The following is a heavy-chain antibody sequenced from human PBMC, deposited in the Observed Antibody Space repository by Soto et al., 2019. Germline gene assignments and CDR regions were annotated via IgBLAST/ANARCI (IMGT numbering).Heavy chain of an antibody. D-gene: IGHD4-17*01. Sequence: NPSETLSLTCTVSGGSISSGGYYWSWIRQHPGKGLEWIGYIYYSGSTYYNPSLKSRVTISVDTSKNQFSLKLSSVTAADTAVYYCSYGDYYYYMDVWGKGTTVTVSS. CDR1: GGSISSGGYY. CDR2: IYYSGST. J-gene: IGHJ6*03. V-gene: IGHV4-31*03. CDR3: SYGDYYYYMDV.